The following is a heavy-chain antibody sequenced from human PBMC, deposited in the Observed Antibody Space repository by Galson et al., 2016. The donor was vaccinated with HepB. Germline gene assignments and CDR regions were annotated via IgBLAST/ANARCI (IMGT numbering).Heavy chain of an antibody. V-gene: IGHV4-59*08. J-gene: IGHJ3*02. CDR3: VRQRDFWSGYGDTFDI. CDR1: GGSISSFY. D-gene: IGHD3-3*01. Sequence: SETLSLTCTVSGGSISSFYWSWIRRPPGKGLEWIGCIYNSGSTNYNPSLKSRVTMSVDTSNNQFSLKLSSVTAADTAVYYCVRQRDFWSGYGDTFDIWGQGTMVTVSS. CDR2: IYNSGST.